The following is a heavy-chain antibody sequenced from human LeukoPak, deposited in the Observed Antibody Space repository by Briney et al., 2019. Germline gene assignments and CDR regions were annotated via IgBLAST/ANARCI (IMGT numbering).Heavy chain of an antibody. D-gene: IGHD3-3*01. J-gene: IGHJ4*02. Sequence: PGGSLRLSCATSGFTFSAYSMNWVRQAPGKGLEWVSSISGSSIHINYADSVKGRFTISSDNAKNSLYLQMNSLRAEDTAVYYCARDGGALTIFGVVPGVFDYWGQGTLVTVSS. CDR3: ARDGGALTIFGVVPGVFDY. V-gene: IGHV3-21*04. CDR2: ISGSSIHI. CDR1: GFTFSAYS.